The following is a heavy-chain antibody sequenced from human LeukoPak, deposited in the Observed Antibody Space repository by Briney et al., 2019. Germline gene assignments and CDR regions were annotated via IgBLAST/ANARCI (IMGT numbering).Heavy chain of an antibody. CDR1: GFPFSSYG. D-gene: IGHD6-19*01. V-gene: IGHV3-33*01. J-gene: IGHJ4*02. CDR3: ARATESSGWS. CDR2: IWYDGSNK. Sequence: PGGSLRLSCAASGFPFSSYGMHWVRQAPGKGLEWVALIWYDGSNKYYGDSVKGRFTISRDNSKNTVYLQMNSLRAEDTAVYYCARATESSGWSWGQGTPVTVSS.